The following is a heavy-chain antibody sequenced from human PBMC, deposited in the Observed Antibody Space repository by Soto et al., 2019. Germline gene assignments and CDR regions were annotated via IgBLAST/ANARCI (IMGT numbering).Heavy chain of an antibody. CDR3: ARDSTTWFPYYGTDV. V-gene: IGHV4-59*01. Sequence: SETLSLTCTVSGDSLDYYYWSWIRQPPGKGLEWIGDVSDSGRTNYNPSLRSRVTISVDTSKNQFSLKLNSVTAVDTAVYYCARDSTTWFPYYGTDVWGQGTTVTVSS. CDR2: VSDSGRT. D-gene: IGHD2-2*01. J-gene: IGHJ6*02. CDR1: GDSLDYYY.